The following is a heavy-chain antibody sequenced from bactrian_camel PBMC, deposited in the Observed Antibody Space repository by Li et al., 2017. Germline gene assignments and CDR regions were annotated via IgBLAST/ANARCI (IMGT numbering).Heavy chain of an antibody. D-gene: IGHD3*01. CDR1: GFTLTSYG. Sequence: VQLVESGGGLVQPGGSLRLSCAASGFTLTSYGMGWVRQAPGKGLEWVSTVNVGGEGTYCADPVKGRFTISRDNAKNTLSLQMNSLKPEDSAIYFCAADSAFYRGSAYWGQGTQVTVS. V-gene: IGHV3S40*01. CDR2: VNVGGEGT. CDR3: AADSAFYRGSAY. J-gene: IGHJ4*01.